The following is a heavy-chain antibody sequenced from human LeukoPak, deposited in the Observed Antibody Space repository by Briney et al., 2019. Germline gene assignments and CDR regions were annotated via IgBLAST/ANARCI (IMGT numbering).Heavy chain of an antibody. V-gene: IGHV3-66*01. CDR3: AILHSYGHA. J-gene: IGHJ5*02. CDR1: GFIVISNY. CDR2: IYSGGST. D-gene: IGHD5-18*01. Sequence: PGGSLRLSCAAAGFIVISNYMSWVRQAPGKGLEWVSVIYSGGSTFYAGSVKGRFTISRDKSKNTLDLQMNSLRAEDTAMYYCAILHSYGHAWGQGTLVTVSS.